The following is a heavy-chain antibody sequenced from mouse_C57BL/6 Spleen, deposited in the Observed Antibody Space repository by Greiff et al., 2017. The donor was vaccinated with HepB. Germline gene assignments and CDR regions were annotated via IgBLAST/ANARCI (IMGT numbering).Heavy chain of an antibody. CDR1: GYSFTSYY. Sequence: QVQLQQSGPELVKPGASVKISCKASGYSFTSYYIHWVKQRPGQGLEWIGWIYPGSGNTKYNEKFKGKATLTADTSSSTAYMQLSSLTSEDSAVYYCARFVYYGNYEGYFDVWGTGTTVTVSS. V-gene: IGHV1-66*01. CDR2: IYPGSGNT. CDR3: ARFVYYGNYEGYFDV. D-gene: IGHD2-1*01. J-gene: IGHJ1*03.